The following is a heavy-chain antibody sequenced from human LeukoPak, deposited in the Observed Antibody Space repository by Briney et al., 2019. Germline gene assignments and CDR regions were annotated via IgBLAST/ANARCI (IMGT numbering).Heavy chain of an antibody. J-gene: IGHJ6*02. Sequence: GGSLRLSCAASGFTFSDYYMSWIRQAPGKGLEWVSYITNSGSTKYYADSAKGRFTISRDNAKNSLYLQMNSLRAEDTAVYYCAREESLGYGRTYYYYYGMDVWGQGTTVTVSS. D-gene: IGHD3-16*01. CDR2: ITNSGSTK. CDR3: AREESLGYGRTYYYYYGMDV. V-gene: IGHV3-11*01. CDR1: GFTFSDYY.